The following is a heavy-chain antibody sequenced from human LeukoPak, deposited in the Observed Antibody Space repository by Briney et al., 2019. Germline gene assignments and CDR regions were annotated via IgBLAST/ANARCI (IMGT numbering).Heavy chain of an antibody. CDR1: GYTFTAYD. V-gene: IGHV1-18*01. CDR2: ISAYTGRT. CDR3: ARDEFGRIGVGVY. J-gene: IGHJ4*02. Sequence: ASVKVSCKGSGYTFTAYDIIWVRQSPGQGLECVGLISAYTGRTEYAQKFQGRVIMTTDSATSTAYMDLRSLRSDDTGVYYCARDEFGRIGVGVYWGQGTPVTVSA. D-gene: IGHD1-26*01.